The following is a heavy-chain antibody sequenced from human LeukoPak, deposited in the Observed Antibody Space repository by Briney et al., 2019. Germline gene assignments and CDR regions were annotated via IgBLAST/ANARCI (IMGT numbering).Heavy chain of an antibody. J-gene: IGHJ2*01. CDR1: GGSISSYY. CDR3: ARVSATVVTATNYWYFDL. D-gene: IGHD4-23*01. Sequence: PETLSLTCTVSGGSISSYYWSWIRQPAGKGLEWIGRIYSSGSTTYNSSLKSRVTMSVDTSKSQFSLKLNSVTAADTAVYYCARVSATVVTATNYWYFDLWGRGTLVTVSS. V-gene: IGHV4-4*07. CDR2: IYSSGST.